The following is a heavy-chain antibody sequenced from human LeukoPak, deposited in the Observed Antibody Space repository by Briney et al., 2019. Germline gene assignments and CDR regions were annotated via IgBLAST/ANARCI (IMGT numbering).Heavy chain of an antibody. CDR3: AKEDGWYYFDS. D-gene: IGHD5-24*01. J-gene: IGHJ4*02. V-gene: IGHV3-23*01. CDR2: ISGSGGST. CDR1: GFTFSSYA. Sequence: GGSLRLSCAAPGFTFSSYAMSWVRQAPGKGLDWVSAISGSGGSTYYADSVRGRFTISRDNSKNTLYLQMNSLRAEDTAVYYCAKEDGWYYFDSWGQGTLVTVSS.